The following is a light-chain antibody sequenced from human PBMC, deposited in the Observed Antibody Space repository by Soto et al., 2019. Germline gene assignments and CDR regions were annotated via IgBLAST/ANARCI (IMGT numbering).Light chain of an antibody. CDR1: SSDIGAYDY. Sequence: QSALTQPPSASGSPGQSVTISCTGTSSDIGAYDYVSWYQQHPGKVPKLMIYEVNKRPSGVPDRFSACKSGNTASLTVSGLQAEDEADYYCSSHGGANNFYVFGTGTKLTVL. J-gene: IGLJ1*01. CDR2: EVN. V-gene: IGLV2-8*01. CDR3: SSHGGANNFYV.